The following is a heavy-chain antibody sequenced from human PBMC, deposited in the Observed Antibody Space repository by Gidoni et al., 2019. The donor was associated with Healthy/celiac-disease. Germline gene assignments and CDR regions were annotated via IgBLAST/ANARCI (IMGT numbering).Heavy chain of an antibody. CDR2: ISSNGGST. CDR3: VKLPRRDAYSSGWYAENWFDP. Sequence: EVQLVESGGGLVQPGGSLRLSCSASGFTFSRYAMHWVRQAPGKGLEYVSAISSNGGSTYYADSVKGRFTISRDNSKNTLYLQMSSRRAEDTAVYYCVKLPRRDAYSSGWYAENWFDPWGQGTLVTVSS. CDR1: GFTFSRYA. D-gene: IGHD6-19*01. V-gene: IGHV3-64D*06. J-gene: IGHJ5*02.